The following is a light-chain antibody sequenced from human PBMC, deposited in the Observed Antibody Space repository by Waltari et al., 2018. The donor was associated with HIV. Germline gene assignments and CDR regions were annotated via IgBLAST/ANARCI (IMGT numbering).Light chain of an antibody. CDR1: QSCSSSH. J-gene: IGKJ1*01. CDR2: GAS. Sequence: ESVLTQSTGTLSLSPGERATLSCRSSQSCSSSHLAWYQQQPGQAPRLLLHGASTRAIGIPARFSGSGSGTEFTLPVSRLEPEDFAVYYCQLYASSPPGTFGQGTKVEIK. CDR3: QLYASSPPGT. V-gene: IGKV3-20*01.